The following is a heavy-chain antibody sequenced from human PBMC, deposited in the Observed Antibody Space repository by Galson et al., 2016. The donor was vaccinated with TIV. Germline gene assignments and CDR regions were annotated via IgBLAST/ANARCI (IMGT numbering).Heavy chain of an antibody. CDR2: ISSSGST. V-gene: IGHV4-59*01. CDR3: ARDDWSSEYLHYGMDV. J-gene: IGHJ6*02. CDR1: GGSISSYS. Sequence: SETLSLTCTVSGGSISSYSWSWIRQPLGKGLEWLAYISSSGSTMYNPSLKSRVTISLDTSKKQISLTLSAVTAADSAIYYCARDDWSSEYLHYGMDVWGQGTTVTVAS. D-gene: IGHD3-9*01.